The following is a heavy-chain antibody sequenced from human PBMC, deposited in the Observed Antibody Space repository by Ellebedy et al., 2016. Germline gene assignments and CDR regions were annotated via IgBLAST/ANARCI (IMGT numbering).Heavy chain of an antibody. J-gene: IGHJ6*02. Sequence: GGSLRLXCAASGFTFSSYSMNWVRQAPGKGLEWVSSISRSSSYIYYADSVKGRFTISRDNAKNSLYLQMNSLRAEDTAVYYCARPESEGLLWFGELLSSYYYGMDVWGQGTTVTVSS. CDR3: ARPESEGLLWFGELLSSYYYGMDV. V-gene: IGHV3-21*01. CDR1: GFTFSSYS. CDR2: ISRSSSYI. D-gene: IGHD3-10*01.